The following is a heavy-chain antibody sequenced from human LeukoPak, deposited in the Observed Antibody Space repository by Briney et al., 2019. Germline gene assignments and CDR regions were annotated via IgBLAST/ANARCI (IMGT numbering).Heavy chain of an antibody. CDR3: ARALAGSRNGLDV. CDR1: GFTSNKFW. CDR2: INSDGSNT. V-gene: IGHV3-74*01. J-gene: IGHJ6*02. D-gene: IGHD3-10*01. Sequence: GGSLRLSCAASGFTSNKFWMHWVRQAPGKGLVWVARINSDGSNTGYADSVMGRFIISSDNAKSTLYLEMNNLRVEDTAVYYCARALAGSRNGLDVWGQGTTVTVSS.